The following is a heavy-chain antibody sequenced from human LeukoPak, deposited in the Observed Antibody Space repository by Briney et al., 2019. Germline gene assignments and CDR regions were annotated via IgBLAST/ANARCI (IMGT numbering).Heavy chain of an antibody. Sequence: SETLSLTCTVSGGSISSYYWSWIRQPAGKGLELIGRIYTSGSTNYNPSLKSLVTMSVDTSKNQFSLKLSSVTAADTAVYYCARCYGYYNFDYWRRGTLVTVSS. CDR3: ARCYGYYNFDY. CDR2: IYTSGST. D-gene: IGHD3-22*01. V-gene: IGHV4-4*07. CDR1: GGSISSYY. J-gene: IGHJ4*02.